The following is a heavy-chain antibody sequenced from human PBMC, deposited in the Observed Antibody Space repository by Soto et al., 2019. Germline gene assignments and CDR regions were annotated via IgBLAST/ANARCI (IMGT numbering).Heavy chain of an antibody. J-gene: IGHJ6*02. V-gene: IGHV1-69*12. D-gene: IGHD4-17*01. CDR3: ARGTMTQEFGDYVVNVYYYYGMDV. CDR2: IIPIFGTA. Sequence: QVQLVQSGAEVKKPGSSVKVSCKASGGTFSNYAISWVRQAPGQGLEWMGGIIPIFGTANYAQKFQGRVTITADESTSTAYMELSSLRSEDTAVYYCARGTMTQEFGDYVVNVYYYYGMDVWGQGTTVTVSS. CDR1: GGTFSNYA.